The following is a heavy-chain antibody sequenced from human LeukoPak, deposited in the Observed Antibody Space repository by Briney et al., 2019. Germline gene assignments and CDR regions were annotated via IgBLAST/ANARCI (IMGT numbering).Heavy chain of an antibody. CDR2: INPNSGGT. Sequence: ASVKVSCKASGYTFTGYYMHWVRQAPGQGLEWMGWINPNSGGTNYAQKFQGRVTMTRDTSISTAYVELSRLRSDDTAAYYCAILDYYGSGSYLPVWGQGTLVTVSS. D-gene: IGHD3-10*01. CDR3: AILDYYGSGSYLPV. CDR1: GYTFTGYY. J-gene: IGHJ4*02. V-gene: IGHV1-2*02.